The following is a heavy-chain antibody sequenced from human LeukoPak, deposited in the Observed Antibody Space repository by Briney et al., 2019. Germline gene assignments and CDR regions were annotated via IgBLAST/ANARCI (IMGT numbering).Heavy chain of an antibody. CDR1: GFSFSGYA. D-gene: IGHD2-2*01. J-gene: IGHJ4*02. CDR2: ISGSGDNT. V-gene: IGHV3-23*01. CDR3: ARYCSSTSCYGY. Sequence: GGSLRLSCAASGFSFSGYAMTWVRQAPGKGLEWVSTISGSGDNTYYADSVKGRFTISRDNSTDKLYLQMNSLRAEDTAVYYCARYCSSTSCYGYWGQGTLVTVSS.